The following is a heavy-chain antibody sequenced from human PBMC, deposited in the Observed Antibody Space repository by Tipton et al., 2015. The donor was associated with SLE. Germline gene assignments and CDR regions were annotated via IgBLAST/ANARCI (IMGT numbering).Heavy chain of an antibody. Sequence: LRLSCTVSGGSISSYYWSWIRQPPGKGLEWIGYIYYSGSTNYNPSLKSRVTISVDTSKNQFSLKLSSVTAADTAVYYCARVSSSGWYSVYYYYYMDVWGKGTTVTVSS. J-gene: IGHJ6*03. CDR3: ARVSSSGWYSVYYYYYMDV. CDR2: IYYSGST. CDR1: GGSISSYY. D-gene: IGHD6-19*01. V-gene: IGHV4-59*01.